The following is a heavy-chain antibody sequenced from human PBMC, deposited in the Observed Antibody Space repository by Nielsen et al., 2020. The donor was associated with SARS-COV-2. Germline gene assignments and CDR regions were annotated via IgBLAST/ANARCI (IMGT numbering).Heavy chain of an antibody. J-gene: IGHJ6*02. Sequence: SLKISCAASGFTFDDYAVHWVRQAPGKGLEWVSGISWNSGSIGYADSVKGRFTISRDNAKNSLYLQMNSLRAEDTALYYCAKTDTAMDYYYYYGMDVWGQGTTVTVSS. CDR2: ISWNSGSI. V-gene: IGHV3-9*01. CDR3: AKTDTAMDYYYYYGMDV. CDR1: GFTFDDYA. D-gene: IGHD5-18*01.